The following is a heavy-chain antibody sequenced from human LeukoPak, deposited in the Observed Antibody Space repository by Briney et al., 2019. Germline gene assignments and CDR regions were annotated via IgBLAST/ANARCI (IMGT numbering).Heavy chain of an antibody. Sequence: PGGSLRLSCAASAFTFSTYNMNWVRQAPGKGLEWVSYISSSGSSIYYADSVKGRFTISRDNSKNTLYLQMNSLRAEDTAVYYCAKNYGDYSTFDYWGQGTLVTVSS. V-gene: IGHV3-48*01. CDR2: ISSSGSSI. CDR1: AFTFSTYN. J-gene: IGHJ4*02. CDR3: AKNYGDYSTFDY. D-gene: IGHD4-17*01.